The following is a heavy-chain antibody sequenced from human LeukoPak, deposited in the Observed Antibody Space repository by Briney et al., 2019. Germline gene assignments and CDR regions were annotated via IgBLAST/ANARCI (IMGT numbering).Heavy chain of an antibody. Sequence: ASVKVSRKASGHTLTGYYIHWVRQAPGQGPEWMGYIDPNGVATHYAQKFQGRVTMTRDTSISTAYMELSGLRPDDTAIYYCATMVAVANFAWGQGTLVTVSS. D-gene: IGHD2-15*01. CDR2: IDPNGVAT. J-gene: IGHJ5*02. V-gene: IGHV1-2*02. CDR1: GHTLTGYY. CDR3: ATMVAVANFA.